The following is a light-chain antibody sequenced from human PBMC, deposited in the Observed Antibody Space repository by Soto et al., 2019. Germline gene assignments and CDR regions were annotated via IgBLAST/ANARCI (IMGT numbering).Light chain of an antibody. Sequence: QSALTQPASVSGSPGQSITISCTGTSSDFGSYNLVSWYQQHPGKAPKLMIYEVTKRPSGVSYRFSGSRSGNTASLTISGFQAEDEADYYCCSYAASSTLLFGGGTKLTVL. CDR1: SSDFGSYNL. CDR3: CSYAASSTLL. CDR2: EVT. V-gene: IGLV2-23*02. J-gene: IGLJ2*01.